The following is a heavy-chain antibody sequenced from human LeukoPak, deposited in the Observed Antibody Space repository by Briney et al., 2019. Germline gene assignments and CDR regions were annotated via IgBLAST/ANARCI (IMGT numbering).Heavy chain of an antibody. CDR1: LLTFEDYV. CDR2: FTMDGART. Sequence: SLRLSCASSLLTFEDYVMHAVGQVTGKDGEGVCVFTMDGARTTSGDSVNGRFTFTRYKSNNSLYLQMKSLRPEDSALYNCVNAQGRQLWPFAHWGQGALVTVSS. V-gene: IGHV3-43D*03. D-gene: IGHD5-18*01. J-gene: IGHJ4*02. CDR3: VNAQGRQLWPFAH.